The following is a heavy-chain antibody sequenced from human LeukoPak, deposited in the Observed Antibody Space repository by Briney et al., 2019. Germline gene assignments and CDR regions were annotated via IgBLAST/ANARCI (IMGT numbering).Heavy chain of an antibody. Sequence: ASVQVSCKASGFTFTSYGISWVRPAPGQGLEWMGWISAYNGNTNYAQKLQGRVTMTTDTSTSTAYMELRSLRSDDTAVYYCARWLQLPNAFDIWGQGKMVTVSS. CDR2: ISAYNGNT. CDR1: GFTFTSYG. J-gene: IGHJ3*02. V-gene: IGHV1-18*01. CDR3: ARWLQLPNAFDI. D-gene: IGHD5-24*01.